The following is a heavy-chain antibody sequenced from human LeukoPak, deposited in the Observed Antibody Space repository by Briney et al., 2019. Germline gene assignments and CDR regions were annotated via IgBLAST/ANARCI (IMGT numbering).Heavy chain of an antibody. J-gene: IGHJ6*03. CDR1: GGSISSYY. CDR2: IYYSGST. D-gene: IGHD3-10*01. Sequence: PSETLSLTCTVSGGSISSYYWSWIRQPPGKGLEWIGYIYYSGSTNYNPSLTSRVTISADTSKNQFSLKLSSVTAADTAVYYCARHYGTLWYYYYMDVWGKGTTVTVSS. V-gene: IGHV4-59*01. CDR3: ARHYGTLWYYYYMDV.